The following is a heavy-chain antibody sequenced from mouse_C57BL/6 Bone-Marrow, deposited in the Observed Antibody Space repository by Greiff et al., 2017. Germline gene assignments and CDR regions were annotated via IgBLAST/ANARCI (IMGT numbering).Heavy chain of an antibody. V-gene: IGHV1-81*01. J-gene: IGHJ3*01. CDR1: GYTFTSYG. CDR2: IYPRSGNT. Sequence: QVQLKQSGAELARPGASVKLSCKASGYTFTSYGISWVKQRTGQGLEWIGEIYPRSGNTYYNEKFKGKATLTADKSSSTAYMELRSLTSEDSAVYFCARSPYYYGSSPWFAYWGQGTLVNVSA. CDR3: ARSPYYYGSSPWFAY. D-gene: IGHD1-1*01.